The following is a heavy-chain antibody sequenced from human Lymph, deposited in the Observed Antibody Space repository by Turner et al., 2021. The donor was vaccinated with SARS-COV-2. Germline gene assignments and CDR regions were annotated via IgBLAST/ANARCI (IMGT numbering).Heavy chain of an antibody. V-gene: IGHV3-23*01. CDR1: RFTFISSG. J-gene: IGHJ6*02. D-gene: IGHD2-2*02. CDR3: AKDRVVPPAIWNYYYYYGMDV. CDR2: ISGRGGST. Sequence: EVQLLVSGGVLVQPGVSLRLSCAASRFTFISSGMSWVRQAPGKGLEWVSVISGRGGSTYYADSVKGRFTISRDNSKNTLYLQMNSLRAEDTAVYYWAKDRVVPPAIWNYYYYYGMDVWGQGTTVTVSS.